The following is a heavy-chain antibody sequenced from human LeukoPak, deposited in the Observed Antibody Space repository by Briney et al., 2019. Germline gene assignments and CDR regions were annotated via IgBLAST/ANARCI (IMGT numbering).Heavy chain of an antibody. Sequence: ASVKVSCKASGYTFAGYYMHWVRQAPGQGLEWMGWINPNSGGTNYAQKFQGRVTMTTDTSTSTAYMELRSLRSDDTAVYYCARDCRYSSGHNRGGRREVNWFDPWGQGTLVTVSS. CDR1: GYTFAGYY. CDR2: INPNSGGT. J-gene: IGHJ5*02. CDR3: ARDCRYSSGHNRGGRREVNWFDP. D-gene: IGHD6-19*01. V-gene: IGHV1-2*02.